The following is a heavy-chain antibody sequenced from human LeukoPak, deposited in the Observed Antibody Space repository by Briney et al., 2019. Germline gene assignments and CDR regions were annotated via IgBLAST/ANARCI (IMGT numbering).Heavy chain of an antibody. J-gene: IGHJ4*02. D-gene: IGHD6-19*01. Sequence: GGSLRLSCTASKFTFSTYAMHWVRQAPGKGLEWVAAISYDGTNKYYADSVKDRINISRDNSKNTVYLQMSNVTAEDTAMYHCARDRGGSGWYYLDYWGQGTLVTVSS. CDR1: KFTFSTYA. V-gene: IGHV3-30-3*01. CDR3: ARDRGGSGWYYLDY. CDR2: ISYDGTNK.